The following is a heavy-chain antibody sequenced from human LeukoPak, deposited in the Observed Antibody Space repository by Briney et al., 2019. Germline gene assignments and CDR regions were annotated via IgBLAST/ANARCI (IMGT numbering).Heavy chain of an antibody. CDR1: GYTFTSYY. V-gene: IGHV1-46*01. J-gene: IGHJ5*02. Sequence: ASVKVSCKASGYTFTSYYMHWVRQAPGQGLEWMGIINPSGGTTGYARKFQGRVTMTRDTSTSTVYMELSSLRSDDTAVYYCARAHCSGGACPNWFDPWGQGTLVTVSS. D-gene: IGHD2-15*01. CDR3: ARAHCSGGACPNWFDP. CDR2: INPSGGTT.